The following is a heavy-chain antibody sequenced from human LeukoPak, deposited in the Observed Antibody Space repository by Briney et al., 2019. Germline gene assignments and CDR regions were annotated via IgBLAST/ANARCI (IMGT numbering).Heavy chain of an antibody. CDR1: GFTFDDYV. D-gene: IGHD3-10*01. Sequence: GGSLRLSCAASGFTFDDYVMHWVRQAPGKGLEWVSGISWNSGSIGYADSVKGRFTISRDNAKNSLYLQMNSLRAEDTALYYCAKSYGSGSSPFDYWGQGTLVTVSS. V-gene: IGHV3-9*01. CDR3: AKSYGSGSSPFDY. J-gene: IGHJ4*02. CDR2: ISWNSGSI.